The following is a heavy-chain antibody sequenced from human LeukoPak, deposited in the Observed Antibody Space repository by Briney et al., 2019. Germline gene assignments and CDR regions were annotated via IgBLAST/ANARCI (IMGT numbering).Heavy chain of an antibody. CDR1: GFTFSSHS. CDR3: ARLGLEVGGPNWFDP. J-gene: IGHJ5*02. Sequence: PGGSLRLSCAASGFTFSSHSMNWVRQAPGKGLEWVSYISSSGSTIYYADSVKGRFSISRDNAKNSLHLQMNSLRAEDTAVYYCARLGLEVGGPNWFDPWGQGTLVTVSS. V-gene: IGHV3-48*01. D-gene: IGHD1-1*01. CDR2: ISSSGSTI.